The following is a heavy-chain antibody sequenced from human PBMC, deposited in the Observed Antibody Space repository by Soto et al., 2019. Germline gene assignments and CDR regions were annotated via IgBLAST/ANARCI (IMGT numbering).Heavy chain of an antibody. D-gene: IGHD3-10*01. CDR2: ISYSGGSS. Sequence: GGSLRLSCVASGFTFSSYFMSWVRQGPGKGLEWVSGISYSGGSSYYPESVKGRFTISRDNSKNTLYLQMNSLRVEDTAVYYCAKSGSGIRTPIDNWGQGTLVTVSS. V-gene: IGHV3-23*01. J-gene: IGHJ4*02. CDR3: AKSGSGIRTPIDN. CDR1: GFTFSSYF.